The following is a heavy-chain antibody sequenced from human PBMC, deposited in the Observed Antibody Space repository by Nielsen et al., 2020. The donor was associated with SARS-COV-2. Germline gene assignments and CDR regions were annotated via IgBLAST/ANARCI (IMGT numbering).Heavy chain of an antibody. CDR1: GFTFSDYY. J-gene: IGHJ4*02. V-gene: IGHV3-11*04. CDR2: ISSSGSTI. D-gene: IGHD6-19*01. Sequence: GESLKISCAASGFTFSDYYMSWIRQAPGKGLEWVSYISSSGSTIYYADSVKGRFTISRDNAKNSLYLQMNSLRAEDTAVYYCARVPSSSSGWYWGQGTLVTVSS. CDR3: ARVPSSSSGWY.